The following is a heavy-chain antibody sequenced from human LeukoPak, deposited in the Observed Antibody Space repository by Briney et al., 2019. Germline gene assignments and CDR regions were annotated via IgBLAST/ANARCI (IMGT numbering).Heavy chain of an antibody. J-gene: IGHJ4*02. CDR3: ATATNWGESYFDY. CDR1: GYTLTELS. V-gene: IGHV1-24*01. D-gene: IGHD7-27*01. CDR2: FDPEDGET. Sequence: GASVKVSCKGSGYTLTELSMHWVRQAPGKGLEWMGGFDPEDGETIYAQKFQGRVTMTADTSTDTAYMELSSLRSEDTAVYYCATATNWGESYFDYWGQGTLVTVSS.